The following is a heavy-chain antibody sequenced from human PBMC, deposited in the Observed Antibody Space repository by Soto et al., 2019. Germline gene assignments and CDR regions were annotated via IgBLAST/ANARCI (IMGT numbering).Heavy chain of an antibody. D-gene: IGHD2-15*01. Sequence: PGEFLKLSCKDSRYSFTSYCIGCVRQMPGKGLKCMRIIYPGDSDTRYSPSFQGRVTISADKSISTAYLQWSSLKASDISMYYCARPLSPGGGYDAFDIWGRGTMVTVS. J-gene: IGHJ3*02. CDR3: ARPLSPGGGYDAFDI. CDR2: IYPGDSDT. V-gene: IGHV5-51*01. CDR1: RYSFTSYC.